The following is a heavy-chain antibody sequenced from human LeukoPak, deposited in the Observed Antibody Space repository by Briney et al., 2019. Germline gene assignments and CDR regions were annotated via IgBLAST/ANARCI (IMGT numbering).Heavy chain of an antibody. J-gene: IGHJ4*02. CDR2: IYSGGST. CDR3: AKDLYDFWSGNTPLGY. V-gene: IGHV3-53*01. Sequence: PGGSLRLSCAASGFTVSSNYMSWVRQAPGKGLEWVSVIYSGGSTYYADSVKGRFTISRDNSKNTLYLQMNSLRAEDTAVYYCAKDLYDFWSGNTPLGYWGQGTLVTVSS. D-gene: IGHD3-3*01. CDR1: GFTVSSNY.